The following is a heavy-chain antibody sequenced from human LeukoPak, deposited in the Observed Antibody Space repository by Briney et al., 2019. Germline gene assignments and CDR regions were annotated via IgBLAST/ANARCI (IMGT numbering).Heavy chain of an antibody. CDR3: ARGAEFDY. V-gene: IGHV1-2*02. CDR1: GYTFMGYY. CDR2: TNPNSGGT. J-gene: IGHJ4*02. Sequence: ASVKVSCKASGYTFMGYYIHWVRQAPGQGLEWMGWTNPNSGGTNYPQKFQGRVTMTRDTSISTAYMELSRLTSDDTAVYYCARGAEFDYWGQGTLVTVSS.